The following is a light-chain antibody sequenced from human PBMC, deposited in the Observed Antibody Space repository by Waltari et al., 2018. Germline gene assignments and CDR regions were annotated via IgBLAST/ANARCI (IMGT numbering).Light chain of an antibody. CDR3: AAWDDNLRGV. CDR1: YSNIRSNY. V-gene: IGLV1-47*01. J-gene: IGLJ2*01. CDR2: NNN. Sequence: QAVLTQPPSASGTPGQRVTISCSGRYSNIRSNYAYWYQQLPGTAPKLLIFNNNHRPSGVPNRFSGSNSGTSASLAFSGLRSEDEADYYCAAWDDNLRGVFGGGTRLAVL.